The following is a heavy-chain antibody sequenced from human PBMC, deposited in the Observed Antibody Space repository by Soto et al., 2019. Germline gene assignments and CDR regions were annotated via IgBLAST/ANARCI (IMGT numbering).Heavy chain of an antibody. CDR1: GFTFSSYA. J-gene: IGHJ4*02. V-gene: IGHV3-30-3*01. D-gene: IGHD3-3*01. CDR2: ISYDGSNK. Sequence: GGSLRLSCAASGFTFSSYAMHWVRQAPGKGLEWVAVISYDGSNKYYADSVKGRFTISRDNSKNSLYLQMNSLRAEDTAVYYCARDKRDLRFLEWSYYFDFWGQGTLVTVSS. CDR3: ARDKRDLRFLEWSYYFDF.